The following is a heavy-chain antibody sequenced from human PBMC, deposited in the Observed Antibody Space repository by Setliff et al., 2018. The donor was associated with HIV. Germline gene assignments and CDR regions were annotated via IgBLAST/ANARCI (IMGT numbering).Heavy chain of an antibody. CDR3: ARDQVANYYGSGIDY. V-gene: IGHV3-74*01. CDR2: INSDGSST. CDR1: GFTFSSYW. D-gene: IGHD3-10*01. J-gene: IGHJ4*02. Sequence: LRLSCAASGFTFSSYWMHWVRQAPGKGLVWVSRINSDGSSTSYADSVKGRFTISRDNSKNTLYLQMNSLRAEDTAVYYCARDQVANYYGSGIDYWGQGTLVTVSS.